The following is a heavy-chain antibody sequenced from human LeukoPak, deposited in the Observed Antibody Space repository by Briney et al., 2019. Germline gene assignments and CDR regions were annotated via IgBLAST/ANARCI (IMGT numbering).Heavy chain of an antibody. CDR3: ARHWQGSSSWYDYFDY. D-gene: IGHD6-13*01. CDR1: GGSISSSSYY. Sequence: SETLSLTCTVSGGSISSSSYYWGWIRQPPGKGLEWIGSIYYSGCTYYNPSLKSRVTISVDTSKNQFSLKLSSVTAADTAVYYCARHWQGSSSWYDYFDYWGQGTLVTVSS. CDR2: IYYSGCT. V-gene: IGHV4-39*01. J-gene: IGHJ4*02.